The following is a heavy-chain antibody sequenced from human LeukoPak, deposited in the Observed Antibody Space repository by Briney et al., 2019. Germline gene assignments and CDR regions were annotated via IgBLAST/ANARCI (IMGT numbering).Heavy chain of an antibody. D-gene: IGHD6-19*01. CDR2: IWYDGSNK. Sequence: GRSLRLSCAASGFTFSSYGMHWVRQAPGKGLEWVAVIWYDGSNKHYADSVKGRFTISRDNSMNTLYLQMNSLRAEDTAVYYCARDPTGMGYGSGYDYWGQGTLVTVSS. CDR3: ARDPTGMGYGSGYDY. J-gene: IGHJ4*02. V-gene: IGHV3-33*01. CDR1: GFTFSSYG.